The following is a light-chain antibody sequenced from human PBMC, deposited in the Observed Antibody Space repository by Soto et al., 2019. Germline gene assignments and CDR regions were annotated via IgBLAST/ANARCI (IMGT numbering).Light chain of an antibody. CDR3: QYYDTSRT. V-gene: IGKV3-20*01. CDR2: GAS. CDR1: QSVSSSY. J-gene: IGKJ1*01. Sequence: EIVLTQSPGTLSLSPGERATLSCRASQSVSSSYLAWYQQKPGQAPRLLIYGASSRATGIPGRFSGSGSGTDFTLTISRLEPEDFAVYYCQYYDTSRTFAQGTRVEI.